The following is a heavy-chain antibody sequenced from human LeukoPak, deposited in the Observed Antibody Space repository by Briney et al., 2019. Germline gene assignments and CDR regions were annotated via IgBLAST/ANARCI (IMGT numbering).Heavy chain of an antibody. Sequence: PGGSLRLSCAASGFTFNNCAMNWVRQAPGKGLEWVSSISGGGETTYYADSAKGRFTISRGNSQNTLYLQMNSLRAEDTAVYYCARDYADYVGYFFFDYWGQGTLVTVSS. J-gene: IGHJ4*02. CDR3: ARDYADYVGYFFFDY. V-gene: IGHV3-23*01. D-gene: IGHD4-17*01. CDR1: GFTFNNCA. CDR2: ISGGGETT.